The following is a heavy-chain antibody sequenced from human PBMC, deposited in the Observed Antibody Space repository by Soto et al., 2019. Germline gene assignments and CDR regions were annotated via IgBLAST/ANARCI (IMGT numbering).Heavy chain of an antibody. CDR1: GFSLITSGVA. D-gene: IGHD3-10*01. J-gene: IGHJ4*02. V-gene: IGHV2-5*02. Sequence: QITLKESGPTLVKPTQTLTLTCTFSGFSLITSGVAVGWIRQPPGKALEWLAVIYWDDDKRYCPSLKSRLTITSDTSKHEVVLTMTNMNPVDTGTYYCVHRRSSDTFAYWGQGSLVTVSS. CDR2: IYWDDDK. CDR3: VHRRSSDTFAY.